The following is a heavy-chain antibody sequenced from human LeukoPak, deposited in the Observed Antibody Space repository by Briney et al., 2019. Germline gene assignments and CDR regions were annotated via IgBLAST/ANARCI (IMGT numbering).Heavy chain of an antibody. J-gene: IGHJ4*03. CDR3: AXDPAAHXYFDS. V-gene: IGHV4-59*01. CDR2: ISDSGST. Sequence: PSETLSLTCTVSGGSISSYHWSWIRQPPGKALEWIGCISDSGSTTHNPSLKSRVTISIDTSKSQFSLRLNSVTAADTAVYYCAXDPAAHXYFDSWGRGTLVTVSS. CDR1: GGSISSYH.